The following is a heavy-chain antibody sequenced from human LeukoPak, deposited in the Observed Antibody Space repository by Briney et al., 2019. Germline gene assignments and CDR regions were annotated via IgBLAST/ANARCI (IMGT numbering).Heavy chain of an antibody. D-gene: IGHD5-24*01. CDR1: GYTFTSYG. CDR2: ISAYNGNT. Sequence: ASVKVSCKASGYTFTSYGISWVRQAPGQGLEWMGWISAYNGNTNYAQKLQGRVTMTTDTSTSTAYMELRSLRSNDTAVYYCARDALGMAGPAATKDAFDIWGQGTMVTVSS. V-gene: IGHV1-18*01. CDR3: ARDALGMAGPAATKDAFDI. J-gene: IGHJ3*02.